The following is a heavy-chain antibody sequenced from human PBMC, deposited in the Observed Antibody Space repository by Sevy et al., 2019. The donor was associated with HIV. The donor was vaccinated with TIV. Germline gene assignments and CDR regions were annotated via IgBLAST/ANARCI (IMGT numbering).Heavy chain of an antibody. J-gene: IGHJ4*02. CDR1: GASISSSHYY. V-gene: IGHV4-39*01. CDR3: ARDYGSTYFFDY. D-gene: IGHD4-17*01. CDR2: IYYSGST. Sequence: SETLSLTCAVSGASISSSHYYWGWIRQPPGRGLEWIGNIYYSGSTYYGPSLKSRVTISVDTSKNQFSLKLSSVTAADTAVYYCARDYGSTYFFDYWGRGTLVTVSS.